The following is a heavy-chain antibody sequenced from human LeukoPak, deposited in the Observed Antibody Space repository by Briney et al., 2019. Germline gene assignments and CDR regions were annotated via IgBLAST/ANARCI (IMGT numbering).Heavy chain of an antibody. V-gene: IGHV4-59*08. CDR2: IYYSGST. J-gene: IGHJ4*02. CDR3: ARPYSSGWFGSFNY. Sequence: PSETLSLTCSVSGGSISTYYWSWVRQPPGKGLEWIAYIYYSGSTNYNPALRRGGTISVKTYKNQYSLKLSSVPAADTAVYYCARPYSSGWFGSFNYWGQGTLVTVSS. CDR1: GGSISTYY. D-gene: IGHD6-19*01.